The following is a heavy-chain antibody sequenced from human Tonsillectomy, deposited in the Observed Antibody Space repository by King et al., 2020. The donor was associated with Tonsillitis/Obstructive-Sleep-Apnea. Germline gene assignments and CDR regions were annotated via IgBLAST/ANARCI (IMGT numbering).Heavy chain of an antibody. CDR1: GGSISSYY. CDR3: SRLGCSSTSCFGDYYYYYMDV. J-gene: IGHJ6*03. V-gene: IGHV4-59*01. D-gene: IGHD2-2*01. Sequence: QLQESGPGLVKPSETLSLTCTVSGGSISSYYWSWIRQPPGKGLEWIGYIYYSGSTNYNPSLKSRVTISVDTSKNQFSLKLSSLTAADTAVYYCSRLGCSSTSCFGDYYYYYMDVWGKGTTVTVSS. CDR2: IYYSGST.